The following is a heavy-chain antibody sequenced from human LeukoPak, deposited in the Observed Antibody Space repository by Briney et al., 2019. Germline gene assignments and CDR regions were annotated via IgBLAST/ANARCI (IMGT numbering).Heavy chain of an antibody. J-gene: IGHJ4*02. CDR1: GFAFSSYS. CDR3: ARPYSSGWQTFYYFDY. CDR2: ISSSSSYI. D-gene: IGHD6-19*01. V-gene: IGHV3-21*01. Sequence: GGSLRLSCAASGFAFSSYSMNWVRQAPGKGLEWVSSISSSSSYIYYADSVKGRFTISRDNAKNSLYLQTNSLRAEDTAVYYCARPYSSGWQTFYYFDYWGQGTLVTVSS.